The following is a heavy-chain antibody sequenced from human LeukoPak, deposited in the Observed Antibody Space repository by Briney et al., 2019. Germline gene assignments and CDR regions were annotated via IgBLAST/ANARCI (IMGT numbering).Heavy chain of an antibody. CDR1: GFTFSNYG. V-gene: IGHV3-30*18. J-gene: IGHJ4*02. CDR2: IYYDGSIK. Sequence: PGWALRLSCAASGFTFSNYGMHGVRQAPGKGLEWVAVIYYDGSIKYYADSVKGRFTISRDNSKNTLYLQMNSLRAEDTAVYYCAKALAWGAVADPFDYWGQGTLVTVTS. CDR3: AKALAWGAVADPFDY. D-gene: IGHD6-19*01.